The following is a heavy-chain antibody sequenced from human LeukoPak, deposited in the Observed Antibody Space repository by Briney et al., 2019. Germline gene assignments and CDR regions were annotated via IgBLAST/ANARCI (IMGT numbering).Heavy chain of an antibody. CDR2: IYTSGST. CDR1: GGSISSGSYY. CDR3: ARDVGSGWYQSYYLDY. D-gene: IGHD6-19*01. J-gene: IGHJ4*02. V-gene: IGHV4-61*02. Sequence: PSQTLSLTCTVSGGSISSGSYYWSWIRQPAGKGLEWIGRIYTSGSTNYNPSLKSRVTISVDTSKNQFSLKLSSVTAADTAVYYCARDVGSGWYQSYYLDYWGQGTLVTVSS.